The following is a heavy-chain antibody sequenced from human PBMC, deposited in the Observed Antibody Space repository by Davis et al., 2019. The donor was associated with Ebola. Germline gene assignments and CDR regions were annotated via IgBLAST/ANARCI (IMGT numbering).Heavy chain of an antibody. CDR2: IYLGDSDT. D-gene: IGHD6-13*01. Sequence: GASLKTSCTGSGYSFTSYWIGWVRQPPGKGLEWMGIIYLGDSDTRYSPSFQGQVTISADKSISTAYLQWSSLKASDTAMYYCARRGHSSSWYVHYYGMDVWGQGTTVTVSS. CDR1: GYSFTSYW. V-gene: IGHV5-51*01. CDR3: ARRGHSSSWYVHYYGMDV. J-gene: IGHJ6*02.